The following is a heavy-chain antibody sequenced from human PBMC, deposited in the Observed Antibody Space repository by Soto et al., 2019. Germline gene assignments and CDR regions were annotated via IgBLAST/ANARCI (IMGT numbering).Heavy chain of an antibody. V-gene: IGHV3-23*01. Sequence: EVQLLESGGGLVPPGGSLRLSCAASGFTFTSYAMSWVRQAPGKGLEWVSLISGSGGSTYYADSVNGRFTISRDDSKNPVYLQMDRLRAEDTAVYYCAKQRGYSSGWYGAFDIWGEGTIGTVSS. CDR1: GFTFTSYA. J-gene: IGHJ3*02. CDR3: AKQRGYSSGWYGAFDI. CDR2: ISGSGGST. D-gene: IGHD6-19*01.